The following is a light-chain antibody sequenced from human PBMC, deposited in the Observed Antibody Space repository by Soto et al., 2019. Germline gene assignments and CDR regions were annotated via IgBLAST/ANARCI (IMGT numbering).Light chain of an antibody. V-gene: IGLV4-69*01. CDR3: QTWGTGIRVV. CDR2: LNSDGSH. CDR1: SGHSSYA. Sequence: QLVLTQSPSASASLGASVKLTCTLSSGHSSYAIAWHQQQPEKGPRYLMKLNSDGSHSKGDGIPDRFSGSSSGAERYLNISSLQSEDEADYYFQTWGTGIRVVFGGGTKVTVL. J-gene: IGLJ2*01.